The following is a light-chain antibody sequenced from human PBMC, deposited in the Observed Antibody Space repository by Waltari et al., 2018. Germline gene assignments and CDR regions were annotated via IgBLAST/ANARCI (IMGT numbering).Light chain of an antibody. J-gene: IGKJ2*01. CDR1: QSAARLY. V-gene: IGKV3-20*01. Sequence: VLTPSPGTLSLSPGERATLSCRASQSAARLYLAWYPQQPGQAPMLLIYGASNRATGVPYGFSGSGCGKDVTLTSSRLEPEDFAVYYCQQYGDSPLYTFGRGTKLEIK. CDR3: QQYGDSPLYT. CDR2: GAS.